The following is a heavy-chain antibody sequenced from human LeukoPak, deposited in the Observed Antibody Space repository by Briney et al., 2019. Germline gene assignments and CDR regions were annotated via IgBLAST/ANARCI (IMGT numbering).Heavy chain of an antibody. CDR2: MYGSGSA. CDR1: GGSISSSSYY. Sequence: SETLSLTCTVSGGSISSSSYYWSWIRQPAGKGLEWIGRMYGSGSASYNPSLKSRVTMSADTSKNQLSLRLTSVTAADTAVYYCTKEPLPWGLGTLVTVSS. J-gene: IGHJ4*02. V-gene: IGHV4-61*02. CDR3: TKEPLP.